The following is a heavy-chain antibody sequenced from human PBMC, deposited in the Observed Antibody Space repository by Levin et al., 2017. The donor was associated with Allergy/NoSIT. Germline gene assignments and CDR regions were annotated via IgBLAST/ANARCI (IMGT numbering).Heavy chain of an antibody. CDR1: GFTFSSYA. J-gene: IGHJ4*02. V-gene: IGHV3-23*01. CDR2: ISGSGGYT. D-gene: IGHD5-18*01. CDR3: AKSGYSYGSRLDY. Sequence: PTGGSLRLSCAASGFTFSSYAMSWVRQAPGKGLEWVSGISGSGGYTSSADSVKGRFTISRDNSRNTLYLQMNSLRAEDTAVFYCAKSGYSYGSRLDYWGQGTLVTVSS.